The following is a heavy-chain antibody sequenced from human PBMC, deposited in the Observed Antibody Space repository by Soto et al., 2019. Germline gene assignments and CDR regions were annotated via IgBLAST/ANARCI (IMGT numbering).Heavy chain of an antibody. Sequence: GGSLRLSCAASGFTFSDYYMSWIRQAPGKGLEWVSYISSSGSTIYYASVKGRFTISRDDSKSIAYLQMNSLKTEDTAVYYCTTNYYDSSGYDNWFDPWGRGTLVTVSS. CDR1: GFTFSDYY. CDR2: ISSSGSTI. CDR3: TTNYYDSSGYDNWFDP. J-gene: IGHJ5*02. V-gene: IGHV3-11*01. D-gene: IGHD3-22*01.